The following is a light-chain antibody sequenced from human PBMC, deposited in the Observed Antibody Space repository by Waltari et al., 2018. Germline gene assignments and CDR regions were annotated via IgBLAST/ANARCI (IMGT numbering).Light chain of an antibody. Sequence: ELVLTQSPGTLSLSPGDRATLSCRASQSVSSTYLAWYQQKPGQAPRLLIYGASSRATGIPDRFSGSGSGTDFTLTISRLEPEDFAVYYCQQYGNSPPSYTFGQGTKLEIK. CDR3: QQYGNSPPSYT. V-gene: IGKV3-20*01. J-gene: IGKJ2*01. CDR2: GAS. CDR1: QSVSSTY.